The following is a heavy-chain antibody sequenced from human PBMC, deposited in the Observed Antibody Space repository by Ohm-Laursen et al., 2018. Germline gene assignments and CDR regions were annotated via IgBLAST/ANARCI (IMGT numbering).Heavy chain of an antibody. D-gene: IGHD1-26*01. CDR3: ATTPQVGATTFDY. CDR2: ISTYNGNT. Sequence: ASVKVSCKASGYTFTSYGINWVRQAPGQGLEWMGWISTYNGNTNYAQKLQGRVTMTRDTSISTAYMELSRLRSDDTAVYYCATTPQVGATTFDYWGQGTLVTVSS. J-gene: IGHJ4*02. V-gene: IGHV1-18*01. CDR1: GYTFTSYG.